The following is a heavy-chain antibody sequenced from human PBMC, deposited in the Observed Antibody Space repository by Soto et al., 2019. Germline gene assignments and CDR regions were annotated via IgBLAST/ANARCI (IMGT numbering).Heavy chain of an antibody. Sequence: QVQLVESGGGVVQPGRSLRLSCAASGFTFSSYGMQWVRQAPGKGLEWVAVISYDGSNKYYADSVKGRFTISRDNSKNTLYLQMNSLRAEDTAVYYCAKGKVGATMVGWFDPWGQGTLVTVSS. CDR2: ISYDGSNK. D-gene: IGHD1-26*01. CDR1: GFTFSSYG. J-gene: IGHJ5*02. V-gene: IGHV3-30*18. CDR3: AKGKVGATMVGWFDP.